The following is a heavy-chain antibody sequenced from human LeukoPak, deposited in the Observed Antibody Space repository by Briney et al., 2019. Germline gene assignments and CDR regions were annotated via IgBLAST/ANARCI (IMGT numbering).Heavy chain of an antibody. Sequence: PGGSLRLSCAASGFTFNIYDMSWVRQAPGKGLEWVSAISGSSGGTYYADSVKGRFTISRDNSKNTLYLQMNSLRAEDTAVYYCAREDILTGFDYWGQGTLVTVSS. D-gene: IGHD3-9*01. CDR1: GFTFNIYD. CDR3: AREDILTGFDY. V-gene: IGHV3-23*01. J-gene: IGHJ4*02. CDR2: ISGSSGGT.